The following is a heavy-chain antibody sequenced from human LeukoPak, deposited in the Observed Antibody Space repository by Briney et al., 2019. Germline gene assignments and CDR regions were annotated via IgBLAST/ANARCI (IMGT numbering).Heavy chain of an antibody. D-gene: IGHD2-21*01. CDR2: IYYSGST. Sequence: SETLSLTCTVSGGSISSYYWSWIRQPPGKGLKWIGYIYYSGSTNYNPSLKSRVAISVDTSKNQFSLKLSSVTAADTAVYYCARVMGLLAFDIWGQGTMVTVSS. V-gene: IGHV4-59*01. CDR3: ARVMGLLAFDI. J-gene: IGHJ3*02. CDR1: GGSISSYY.